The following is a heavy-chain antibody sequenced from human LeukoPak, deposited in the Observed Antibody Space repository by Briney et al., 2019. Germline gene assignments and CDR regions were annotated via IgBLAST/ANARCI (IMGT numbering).Heavy chain of an antibody. J-gene: IGHJ4*02. Sequence: LSLTCTVSGGSISSSSYYWGWIRQPPGKGLEWVGRIRNKANSYTTEYAASVKGRFTISRDDSKNSLYLQMNSLKTEDTAVYYCASSLGIGYWGQGTLVTVSS. CDR2: IRNKANSYTT. V-gene: IGHV3-72*01. CDR1: GGSISSSSYY. D-gene: IGHD7-27*01. CDR3: ASSLGIGY.